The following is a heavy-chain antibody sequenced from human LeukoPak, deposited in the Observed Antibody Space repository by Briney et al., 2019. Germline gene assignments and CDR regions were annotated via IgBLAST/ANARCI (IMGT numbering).Heavy chain of an antibody. CDR2: IYYSGST. V-gene: IGHV4-59*08. CDR3: ARRFGSGNYLFAFDI. D-gene: IGHD1-26*01. Sequence: SETLSLTCTVSGGSISTYYWSWIRQPPGKGLECIGYIYYSGSTNYNPSLKSRVTISVDTSKNQFSLKLSSVTAADTAVYYCARRFGSGNYLFAFDIWGQGTMVTVSS. J-gene: IGHJ3*02. CDR1: GGSISTYY.